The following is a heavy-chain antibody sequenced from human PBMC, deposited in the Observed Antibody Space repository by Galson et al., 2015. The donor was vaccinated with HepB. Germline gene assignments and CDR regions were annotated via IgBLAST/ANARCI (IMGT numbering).Heavy chain of an antibody. V-gene: IGHV4-4*02. J-gene: IGHJ5*02. Sequence: SETLSLTCAVSGGSITTSHWWTWVRQPPGKGLEWIGEIYHSGSTNYNPSLMSRVIISVDKSKNQFSLRLSSVTAADTAVYFCARGGQQPNGPWGQGTLVIVSS. CDR1: GGSITTSHW. CDR2: IYHSGST. D-gene: IGHD6-13*01. CDR3: ARGGQQPNGP.